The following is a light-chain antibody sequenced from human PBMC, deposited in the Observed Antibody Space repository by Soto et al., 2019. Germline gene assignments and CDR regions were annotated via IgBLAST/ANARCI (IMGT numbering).Light chain of an antibody. V-gene: IGKV3-20*01. Sequence: EIVLTQSPGTLSLSPGERATLSCRASQSVSSSYLAWYQQKPGQAPRLLIYGASSRATGIPDRFSGSGSGTDFTLTISRLEPEDFAVYYCQHYGSSLPITFGPGTKVDIK. CDR3: QHYGSSLPIT. CDR1: QSVSSSY. CDR2: GAS. J-gene: IGKJ3*01.